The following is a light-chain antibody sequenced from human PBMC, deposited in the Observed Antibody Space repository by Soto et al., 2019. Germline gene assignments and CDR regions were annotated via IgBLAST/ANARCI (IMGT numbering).Light chain of an antibody. Sequence: DIQMTQSPSTLSASVGDRVTITCRASQSISSWLAWYQQKPGKVTKLLIYKACSLESGVPSRFSGSGSGTEFTLTISILQPDDFATYYCQQYNSNPRTFGGGTKVEIK. CDR3: QQYNSNPRT. J-gene: IGKJ4*01. V-gene: IGKV1-5*03. CDR1: QSISSW. CDR2: KAC.